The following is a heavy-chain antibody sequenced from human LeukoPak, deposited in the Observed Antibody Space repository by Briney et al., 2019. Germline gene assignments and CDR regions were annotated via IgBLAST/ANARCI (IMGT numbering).Heavy chain of an antibody. D-gene: IGHD3-16*01. V-gene: IGHV3-23*01. CDR1: GFTFSSYG. CDR3: ASQSYARFDP. Sequence: GGSLRLSCAASGFTFSSYGMSWVRQAPGKGLEWVSAISGSGGSTYYADSVKGRFTISRDNSRKLLFLQMNSLRVEDTAVYYCASQSYARFDPWGQGTLVTVSS. J-gene: IGHJ5*02. CDR2: ISGSGGST.